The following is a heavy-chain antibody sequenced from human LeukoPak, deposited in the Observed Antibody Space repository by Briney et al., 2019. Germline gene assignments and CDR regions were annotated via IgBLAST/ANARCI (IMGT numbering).Heavy chain of an antibody. Sequence: PGGSLRLSCAASGFTLSSYAMSWVRQAPGKGLEWVSAISGSGGSTYYADSVKGRFTISRDNSKNTLYLQMNSLRAEGTAVYYCAKLVEMATVYWGQGTLVTVSS. CDR1: GFTLSSYA. J-gene: IGHJ4*02. V-gene: IGHV3-23*01. D-gene: IGHD5-24*01. CDR2: ISGSGGST. CDR3: AKLVEMATVY.